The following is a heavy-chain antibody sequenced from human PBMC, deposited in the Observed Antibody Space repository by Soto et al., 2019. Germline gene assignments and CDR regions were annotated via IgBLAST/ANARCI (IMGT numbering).Heavy chain of an antibody. V-gene: IGHV1-2*02. D-gene: IGHD2-15*01. J-gene: IGHJ6*02. CDR2: INPNSGGT. CDR3: ARDPLGYCSGGSCYPNGMDV. CDR1: GSTFTGYY. Sequence: ASVKVSCKASGSTFTGYYMHWVRQAPGQGLEWMGWINPNSGGTNYAQKFQGRVTITRDTSISTAYMELSRLRSDDTAVYYCARDPLGYCSGGSCYPNGMDVWGQGTTVTVSS.